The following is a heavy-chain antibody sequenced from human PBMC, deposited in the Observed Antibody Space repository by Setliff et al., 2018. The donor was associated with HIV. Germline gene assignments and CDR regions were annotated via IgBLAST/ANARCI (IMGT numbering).Heavy chain of an antibody. Sequence: EASVKVSCKASGGTFSNSAINWVRQAPGQGLEWMGGIIVTVDIANYAQKFQGRVTITADKLTNTVYMDLSGLRPDDTAVYYCARQEVARQYFNNGMDVWGQGTTVTVSS. V-gene: IGHV1-69*10. CDR3: ARQEVARQYFNNGMDV. D-gene: IGHD5-12*01. CDR1: GGTFSNSA. J-gene: IGHJ6*02. CDR2: IIVTVDIA.